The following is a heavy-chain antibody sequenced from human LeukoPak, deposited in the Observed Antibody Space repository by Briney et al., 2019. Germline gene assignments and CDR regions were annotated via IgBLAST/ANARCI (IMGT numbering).Heavy chain of an antibody. D-gene: IGHD3-16*01. CDR1: GFTFSTYA. Sequence: GGSLRLSCAAFGFTFSTYAMSWVRQAPGKGLEWVSAISDSGGYTYYADSVKGRFTISRDNSKNTMYLQMNSLRAEETAVYYCAKDVGGVVAPGGVFDYWGQGTLVTVSS. CDR3: AKDVGGVVAPGGVFDY. V-gene: IGHV3-23*01. J-gene: IGHJ4*02. CDR2: ISDSGGYT.